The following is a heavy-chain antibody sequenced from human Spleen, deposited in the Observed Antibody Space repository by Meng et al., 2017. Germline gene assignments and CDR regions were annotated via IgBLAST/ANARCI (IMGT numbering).Heavy chain of an antibody. CDR1: GGSIMIPGYY. CDR2: IGHAGAL. J-gene: IGHJ5*02. V-gene: IGHV4-39*01. CDR3: VRSSGWVRTGFDP. Sequence: QPQLLVPGSGLVKPPEALVPACTVSGGSIMIPGYYWGWIRQPPGKGLEWIGSIGHAGALYYTPSLKSRVTVSIDTSKSQFSLKLTSVTAADTAVYYCVRSSGWVRTGFDPWGQGTLVTVSS. D-gene: IGHD6-19*01.